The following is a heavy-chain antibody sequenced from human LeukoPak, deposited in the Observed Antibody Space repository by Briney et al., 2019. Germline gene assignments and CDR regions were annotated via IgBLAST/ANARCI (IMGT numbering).Heavy chain of an antibody. CDR2: IIPILGIA. D-gene: IGHD5-12*01. CDR3: ARERGRSGYDYWAYYFDY. J-gene: IGHJ4*02. CDR1: GGTFNNYG. V-gene: IGHV1-69*04. Sequence: SVKVSCKASGGTFNNYGISWVRQAPGQGLERMGRIIPILGIANYAQKFQGRVTITADKSTSTAYMELSSLRSEDTAVYYCARERGRSGYDYWAYYFDYWGQGTLVTVSS.